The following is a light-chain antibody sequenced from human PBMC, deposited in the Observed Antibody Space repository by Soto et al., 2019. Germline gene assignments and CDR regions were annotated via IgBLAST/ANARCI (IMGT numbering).Light chain of an antibody. CDR2: QDN. CDR3: QAWDSSIAYV. J-gene: IGLJ1*01. Sequence: SSELTQPPSVSVSPGQTASITCSGDQLGDKFTCWYQQKPGQSPVLVIYQDNKRPSGIPERFSGSNSGNTATLTISGTQAMDEADYYCQAWDSSIAYVFGTGTKLTVL. V-gene: IGLV3-1*01. CDR1: QLGDKF.